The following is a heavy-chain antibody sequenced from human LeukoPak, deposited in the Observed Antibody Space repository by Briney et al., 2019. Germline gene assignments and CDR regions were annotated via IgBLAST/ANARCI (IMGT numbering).Heavy chain of an antibody. CDR3: AREHELAAAGTELGY. CDR1: GGSFSGYY. V-gene: IGHV4-34*01. Sequence: PSETLSLTCAVYGGSFSGYYWSWIRQPPGKGLEWIGEINHSGSTNYNPSLKSRVTISVDTSKNQFSLKLSSVTAADTAVYYCAREHELAAAGTELGYWGQGTLVTVSS. J-gene: IGHJ4*02. D-gene: IGHD6-13*01. CDR2: INHSGST.